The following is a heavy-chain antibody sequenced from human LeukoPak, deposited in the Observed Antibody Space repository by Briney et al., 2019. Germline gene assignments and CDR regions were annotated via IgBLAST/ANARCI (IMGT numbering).Heavy chain of an antibody. CDR3: ARAVAGPEGWFDP. V-gene: IGHV3-74*01. Sequence: GGSLRLSCAASGFTFISYWMHWVRQAPGKGLVWVSRINTDGSSTSYADSVKGRFTISRDNAKNTLYLQMNSLRAEDTAVYYCARAVAGPEGWFDPWGQGTLVTVSS. J-gene: IGHJ5*02. D-gene: IGHD6-19*01. CDR2: INTDGSST. CDR1: GFTFISYW.